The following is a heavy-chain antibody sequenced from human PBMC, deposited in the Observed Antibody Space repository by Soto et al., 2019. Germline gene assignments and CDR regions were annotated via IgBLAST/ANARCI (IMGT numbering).Heavy chain of an antibody. D-gene: IGHD2-8*01. CDR3: APNPALIMVYRITEQYGMEL. CDR2: IKQDGSEK. Sequence: WESXSLSWSSSVFTFLAYCGILFRHAPGKGRELVATIKQDGSEKYYVASVDGRFTISRDNDKNSLHLQMNSLSAEDSALYYCAPNPALIMVYRITEQYGMELCGQGTTVNVYS. CDR1: VFTFLAYC. J-gene: IGHJ6*01. V-gene: IGHV3-7*01.